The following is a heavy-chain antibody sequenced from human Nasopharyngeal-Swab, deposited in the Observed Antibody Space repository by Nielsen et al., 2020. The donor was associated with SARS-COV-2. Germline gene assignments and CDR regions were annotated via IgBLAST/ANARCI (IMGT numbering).Heavy chain of an antibody. Sequence: GESLKISCAASGFSFNNHGMHWVCQAPGKGLEWVAVIWSDGKTTKYADSVKGRLTISRDKSRNTLYLQMNNLRVEDTAIYYCAREGPYSGTNVFDIWGQGTMVTVSS. V-gene: IGHV3-33*01. J-gene: IGHJ3*02. CDR1: GFSFNNHG. D-gene: IGHD5-12*01. CDR3: AREGPYSGTNVFDI. CDR2: IWSDGKTT.